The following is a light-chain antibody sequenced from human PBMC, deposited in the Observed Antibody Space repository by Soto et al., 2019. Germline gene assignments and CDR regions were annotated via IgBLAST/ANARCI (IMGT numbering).Light chain of an antibody. CDR1: QGIRND. CDR3: LQDYNYPWT. Sequence: AIQMTQSPSSLSASVGDKVAITCRASQGIRNDLGWYQQRPGKAPKLLIYAASSLQIGVPSRFSGSGSGTDFTLTISSLQPEDFATYYCLQDYNYPWTFGQGTKVEIK. J-gene: IGKJ1*01. V-gene: IGKV1-6*01. CDR2: AAS.